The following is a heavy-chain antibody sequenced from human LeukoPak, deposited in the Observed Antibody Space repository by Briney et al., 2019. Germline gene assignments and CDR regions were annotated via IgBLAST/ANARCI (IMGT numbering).Heavy chain of an antibody. J-gene: IGHJ4*02. V-gene: IGHV3-30*18. CDR1: GFTFSSYD. CDR3: AKDYYSGSGSYCFDY. Sequence: PGRSLRLSCAASGFTFSSYDMHWVRRAPGKGLEWVAVISYDGSNKYYADSVKGRFTISRDNSKNTLYLQMNSLRAEDSAVYYCAKDYYSGSGSYCFDYWGQGTLVTVSS. D-gene: IGHD3-10*01. CDR2: ISYDGSNK.